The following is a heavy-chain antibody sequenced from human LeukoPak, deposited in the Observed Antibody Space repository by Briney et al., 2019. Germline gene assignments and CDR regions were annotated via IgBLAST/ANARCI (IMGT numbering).Heavy chain of an antibody. V-gene: IGHV3-23*01. CDR1: GFTFSDYA. Sequence: GGSLRLSCAASGFTFSDYAMSWVRQAPGKGLEWVSAISGSGDDTYYADSVKGRFTISRDNAKNSLYLQMNSLRAEDTAVYYCARDMYYYDSSGYYYGGYAFDIWGQGTMVTVSS. CDR2: ISGSGDDT. J-gene: IGHJ3*02. CDR3: ARDMYYYDSSGYYYGGYAFDI. D-gene: IGHD3-22*01.